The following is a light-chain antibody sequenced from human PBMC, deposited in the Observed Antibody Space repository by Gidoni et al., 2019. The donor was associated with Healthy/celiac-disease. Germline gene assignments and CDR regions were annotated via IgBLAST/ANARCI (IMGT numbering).Light chain of an antibody. CDR1: QSVSSSY. Sequence: EIVLTQSPGTLSLSPGERATLSCRASQSVSSSYLAWYQQKPGQAPRLLIYGASSSATGIPDRFSGSGSGTDFTLTISRLEPEDFAVYYCQQYGSSHTFGGGTKVEIK. CDR2: GAS. V-gene: IGKV3-20*01. J-gene: IGKJ4*01. CDR3: QQYGSSHT.